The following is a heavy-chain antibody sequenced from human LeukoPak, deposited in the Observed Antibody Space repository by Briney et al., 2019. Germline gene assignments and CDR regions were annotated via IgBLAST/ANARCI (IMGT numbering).Heavy chain of an antibody. Sequence: SGTLSLACAVYGGSFSGYYWSWIRQPPGKGLEWIGEINHSGSTNYNPSLKSRVTISVDTSKNQFSLKLSSVTAADTAVYYCARGGFGAPFDYWGQGTLVTVSS. CDR2: INHSGST. V-gene: IGHV4-34*01. CDR3: ARGGFGAPFDY. J-gene: IGHJ4*02. D-gene: IGHD3-10*01. CDR1: GGSFSGYY.